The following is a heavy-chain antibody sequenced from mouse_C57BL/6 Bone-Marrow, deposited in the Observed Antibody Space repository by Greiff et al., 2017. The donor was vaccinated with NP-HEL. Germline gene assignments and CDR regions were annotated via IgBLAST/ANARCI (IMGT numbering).Heavy chain of an antibody. CDR3: ARPLSYDLWFAY. Sequence: EVMLVESGGDLVKPGGSLKLSCAASGFTFSSYGMSWVRQTPDKRLEWVATISSGGSYTYYPDSVKGRFTISRDNAKNTLYLQMSSLKSEDTAMYYCARPLSYDLWFAYWGQGTLVTVSA. CDR2: ISSGGSYT. CDR1: GFTFSSYG. V-gene: IGHV5-6*02. D-gene: IGHD2-4*01. J-gene: IGHJ3*01.